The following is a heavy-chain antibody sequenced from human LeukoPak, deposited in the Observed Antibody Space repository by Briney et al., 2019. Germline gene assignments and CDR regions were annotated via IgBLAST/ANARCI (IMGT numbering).Heavy chain of an antibody. D-gene: IGHD1-26*01. V-gene: IGHV1-18*04. CDR1: GYTFVTYG. CDR3: ARDRGVDGADTFDY. Sequence: ASVKVSCKTSGYTFVTYGISWVRQAPGQGLEWMGWISPKSGHANYAQKFRGRVTMTTDTATTTAYMELGSLRSDDTAVYYCARDRGVDGADTFDYWGQGTLVTVSS. J-gene: IGHJ4*02. CDR2: ISPKSGHA.